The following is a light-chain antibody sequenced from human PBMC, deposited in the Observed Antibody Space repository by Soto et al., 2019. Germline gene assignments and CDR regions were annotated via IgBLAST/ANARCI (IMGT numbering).Light chain of an antibody. Sequence: DIQMTQSPSTLTASVGDRVTITCRASQSISGWLAWYQQKPGKDPELLIFDASSLESGVPSRFSGSRSGTAFTLTISSLQPNDFATYYCQQYNSYPWTFGQGTKVEIK. CDR2: DAS. CDR3: QQYNSYPWT. CDR1: QSISGW. V-gene: IGKV1-5*01. J-gene: IGKJ1*01.